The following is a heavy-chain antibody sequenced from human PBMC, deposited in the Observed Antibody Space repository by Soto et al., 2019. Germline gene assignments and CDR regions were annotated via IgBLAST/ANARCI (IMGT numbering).Heavy chain of an antibody. CDR1: GFTFSSYG. Sequence: ESGGGVVQPGRSLRLSCAASGFTFSSYGMHWVRQAPGKGLEWVAVIWYDGSNKYYADSVKGRFTISRDNSKNTLYLQMNSLRAEDTAVYYCARDQRGYDFWSGYYAHRGNLFDPWGQGTLVTVSS. V-gene: IGHV3-33*01. J-gene: IGHJ5*02. CDR3: ARDQRGYDFWSGYYAHRGNLFDP. CDR2: IWYDGSNK. D-gene: IGHD3-3*01.